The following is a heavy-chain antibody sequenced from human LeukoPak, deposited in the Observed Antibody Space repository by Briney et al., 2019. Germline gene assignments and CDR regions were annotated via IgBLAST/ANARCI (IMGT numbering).Heavy chain of an antibody. J-gene: IGHJ4*02. CDR3: AKNRNYYDSSGYYGSDY. CDR1: GFTFSSYS. Sequence: GGSLRLSCAASGFTFSSYSMNWVRQAPGKGLEWVSGIVPSGGTTYYADSVKGRFTVSRDNSKNTLYLQMNSLRAEDTAVYYCAKNRNYYDSSGYYGSDYWGQGTLVTVSS. V-gene: IGHV3-23*01. D-gene: IGHD3-22*01. CDR2: IVPSGGTT.